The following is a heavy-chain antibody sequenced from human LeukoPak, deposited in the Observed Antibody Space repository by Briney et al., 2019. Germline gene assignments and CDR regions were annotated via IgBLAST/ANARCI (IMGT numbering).Heavy chain of an antibody. V-gene: IGHV1-18*01. CDR1: GYTLTSYG. CDR2: ISAYNGNT. CDR3: ARGGRELNPGDAFDI. D-gene: IGHD1-26*01. J-gene: IGHJ3*02. Sequence: ASVKVSCKASGYTLTSYGISWVRQAPGQGLEWMGWISAYNGNTNYAQKLQGRVTMTTDTSTSTAYMELRSLRSDDTAVYYCARGGRELNPGDAFDIWGQGTMVTVSS.